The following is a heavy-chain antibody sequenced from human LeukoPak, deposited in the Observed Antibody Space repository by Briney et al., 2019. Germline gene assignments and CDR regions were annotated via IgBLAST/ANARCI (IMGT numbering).Heavy chain of an antibody. CDR2: IYYSGST. Sequence: SETLSLTCTVSGGSISSYYWSWIRQPPGKGLEWIGYIYYSGSTNYNPSLKSRVTISVDTSKNQFSLKLSSVTAADTAVYCCARQGYYDSSGYYDYWGQGTLVTVSS. V-gene: IGHV4-59*08. D-gene: IGHD3-22*01. J-gene: IGHJ4*02. CDR1: GGSISSYY. CDR3: ARQGYYDSSGYYDY.